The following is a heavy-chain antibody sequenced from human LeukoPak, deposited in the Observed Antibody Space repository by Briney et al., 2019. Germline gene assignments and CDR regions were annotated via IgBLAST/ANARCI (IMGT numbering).Heavy chain of an antibody. J-gene: IGHJ4*02. V-gene: IGHV3-30*04. CDR2: ISYDGRNK. D-gene: IGHD2-15*01. CDR3: ERDPALYCTGGSCREYYFDY. CDR1: GCTFSNYS. Sequence: PGRALRLSCAVSGCTFSNYSMHGVRQAPGRGREWGALISYDGRNKYYADSVKGRFTVPRDNAKSTLYLQMNSLRGEDTAVYSCERDPALYCTGGSCREYYFDYWGQGALVTVSS.